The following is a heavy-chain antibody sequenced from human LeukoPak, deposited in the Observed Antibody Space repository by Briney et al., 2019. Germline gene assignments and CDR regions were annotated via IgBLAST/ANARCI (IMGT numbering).Heavy chain of an antibody. CDR1: GGSFSGYY. V-gene: IGHV4-34*01. CDR2: INHSGST. Sequence: SETLSLTCAVYGGSFSGYYWSWIRQPPGKGLEWIGEINHSGSTNYNPSLKSRVTISVDTSKNQFSLKLSSVTAADTAVYYCARGTSYGSKFDYWGQGTLVTVSS. J-gene: IGHJ4*02. CDR3: ARGTSYGSKFDY. D-gene: IGHD5-18*01.